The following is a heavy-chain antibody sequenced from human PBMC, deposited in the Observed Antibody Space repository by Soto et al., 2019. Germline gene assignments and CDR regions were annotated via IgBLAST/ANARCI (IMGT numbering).Heavy chain of an antibody. D-gene: IGHD2-21*02. CDR3: ARDLTSYCGGDCHEDDDFDI. Sequence: SVKVSCKASGGTFSSYAISWVRQAPGQGLEWMGGIIPIFGTANYAQKFQGRVTITADESTSTAYMELSSLRSEDTAVYYCARDLTSYCGGDCHEDDDFDIWGQGTMVTVSS. V-gene: IGHV1-69*13. CDR2: IIPIFGTA. CDR1: GGTFSSYA. J-gene: IGHJ3*02.